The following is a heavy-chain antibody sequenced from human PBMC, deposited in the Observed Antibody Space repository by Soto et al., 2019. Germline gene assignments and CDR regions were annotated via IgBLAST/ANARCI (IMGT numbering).Heavy chain of an antibody. J-gene: IGHJ6*02. Sequence: SATLSITCAVCGGRISGYFWPWIRPPPGKGLEWIGEINHSGSTNYNPSLKSRVTISVDTSKNQFSLKLSSVTAADTAVYYCARVVHGMDVWGQGTTVTVSS. D-gene: IGHD3-10*01. CDR2: INHSGST. V-gene: IGHV4-34*01. CDR3: ARVVHGMDV. CDR1: GGRISGYF.